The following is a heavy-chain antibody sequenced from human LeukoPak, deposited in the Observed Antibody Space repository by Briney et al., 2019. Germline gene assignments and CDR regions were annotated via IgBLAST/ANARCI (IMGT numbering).Heavy chain of an antibody. D-gene: IGHD3-16*01. CDR2: IKHDESEK. V-gene: IGHV3-7*01. CDR3: TRRLDD. Sequence: GGSLRLSCAASGFSFNSDWMDWVRQAPGKGLELVANIKHDESEKNYLDSVKGRFTISRDNAQNSLYLQMNGLRVEDTAVYYCTRRLDDWGQGTLVTVSS. CDR1: GFSFNSDW. J-gene: IGHJ4*02.